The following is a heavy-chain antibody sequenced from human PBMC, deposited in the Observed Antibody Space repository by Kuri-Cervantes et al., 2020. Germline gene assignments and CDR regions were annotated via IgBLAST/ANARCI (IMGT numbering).Heavy chain of an antibody. D-gene: IGHD1-26*01. J-gene: IGHJ3*02. V-gene: IGHV3-30*01. CDR3: ARESYYAIDI. CDR1: GFTFSSYA. CDR2: ISYDGSNK. Sequence: GGSLRLSCAASGFTFSSYAMHWVRQAPGKGLEWVAVISYDGSNKYYADSVKGRFTISRDNSKNTLYPQMNSMRAEDTAVYYCARESYYAIDIWGQGTMVTVSS.